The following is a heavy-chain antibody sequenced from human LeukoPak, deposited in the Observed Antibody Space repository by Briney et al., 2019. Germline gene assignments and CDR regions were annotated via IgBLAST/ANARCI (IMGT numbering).Heavy chain of an antibody. D-gene: IGHD2-15*01. Sequence: GGSLRLSCAASGFTFNSYAMHWVRQAPGKGLEYVSAISSNGGSTYYANSVKGRFTISRDNSKNTLYLQVGSLRAEDMAVYYCAREVVVARLSGPGGVAFDIWGQGTMVTVSS. CDR2: ISSNGGST. J-gene: IGHJ3*02. CDR3: AREVVVARLSGPGGVAFDI. CDR1: GFTFNSYA. V-gene: IGHV3-64*01.